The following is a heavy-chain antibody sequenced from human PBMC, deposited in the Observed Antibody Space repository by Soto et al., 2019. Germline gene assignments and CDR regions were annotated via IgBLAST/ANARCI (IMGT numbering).Heavy chain of an antibody. Sequence: PGGSLRLSCAASGTIFSGYGMHWVRQAPGKGLEWVAVISRSRGYTYYADSVTGRFTISRDNSKNTLYLQMNSLRAEDTAVYYCAKISCSSTNCYVVSGAGSYFDSWGQGTLVTVS. CDR1: GTIFSGYG. CDR2: ISRSRGYT. D-gene: IGHD2-2*01. CDR3: AKISCSSTNCYVVSGAGSYFDS. J-gene: IGHJ4*02. V-gene: IGHV3-33*06.